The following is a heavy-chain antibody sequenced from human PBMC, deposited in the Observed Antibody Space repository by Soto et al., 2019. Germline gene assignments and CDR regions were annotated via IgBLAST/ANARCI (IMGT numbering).Heavy chain of an antibody. J-gene: IGHJ4*02. Sequence: GGSLRLSCAASGFTFSSYSMNWVRQAPGKGLEWVSSISSSSSYIYYADSVKGRFTISRDNAKNSLYLQMNSLRAEDTAVYYCAKGQWLAQDPFDYWGQGTLVTVSS. CDR2: ISSSSSYI. CDR1: GFTFSSYS. V-gene: IGHV3-21*04. CDR3: AKGQWLAQDPFDY. D-gene: IGHD6-19*01.